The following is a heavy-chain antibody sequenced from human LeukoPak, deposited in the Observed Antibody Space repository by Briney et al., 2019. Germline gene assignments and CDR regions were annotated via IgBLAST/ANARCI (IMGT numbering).Heavy chain of an antibody. CDR1: GGSFSGYY. J-gene: IGHJ4*02. CDR3: ARQPNWSPPGPKRGYSGYKHGEDY. CDR2: INHSGST. V-gene: IGHV4-34*01. D-gene: IGHD5-12*01. Sequence: KSSETLSLTCAVYGGSFSGYYWSWIRQPPGKGLEWIGEINHSGSTNYNPSLKSRVTISVDTSKNQFSLKLSSVTAADTAVYYCARQPNWSPPGPKRGYSGYKHGEDYWGQGTLVTVSS.